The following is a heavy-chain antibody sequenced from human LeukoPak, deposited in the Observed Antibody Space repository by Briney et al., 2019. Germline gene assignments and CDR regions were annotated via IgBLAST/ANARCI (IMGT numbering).Heavy chain of an antibody. CDR1: GGSISSSSYY. J-gene: IGHJ5*02. CDR2: IYHSGST. Sequence: SETLSLTCTVSGGSISSSSYYWGWIRQPPGKGLEWIGSIYHSGSTNYNPSLKSRVTISVDKSKNQFSLKLSSVTAADTAVYYCARGGSITIFGVSPHGFDPWGQGTLVTVSS. D-gene: IGHD3-3*01. CDR3: ARGGSITIFGVSPHGFDP. V-gene: IGHV4-39*07.